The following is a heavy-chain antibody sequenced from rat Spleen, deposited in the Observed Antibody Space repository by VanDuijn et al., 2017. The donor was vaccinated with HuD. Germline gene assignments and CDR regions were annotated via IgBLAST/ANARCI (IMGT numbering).Heavy chain of an antibody. D-gene: IGHD4-3*01. J-gene: IGHJ4*01. CDR1: AYSITSSYR. CDR2: INSAGST. CDR3: ARHASGYGVMDA. V-gene: IGHV3-3*01. Sequence: EVQLQESGPGLVKPSQSLSLTCSVTAYSITSSYRWSWIRKFPGNKVEWMGYINSAGSTNYNPSLKSRISITRDTSKNQFFLQVNSVTTEDTATYYGARHASGYGVMDAWGQGASVTVSS.